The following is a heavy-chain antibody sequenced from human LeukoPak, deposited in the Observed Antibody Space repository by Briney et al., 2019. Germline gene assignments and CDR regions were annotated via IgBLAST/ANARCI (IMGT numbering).Heavy chain of an antibody. V-gene: IGHV1-69*04. D-gene: IGHD5-18*01. Sequence: GSSVKVSCKASGGTFSSYAISWVRQAPGQGLEWMGRIIPILGIANYAQKFQGRVTITADKSTSTAYMELSSLRSEDTAVYYCARHVDTAMGSDYWGQGTLVTVSS. CDR2: IIPILGIA. CDR1: GGTFSSYA. CDR3: ARHVDTAMGSDY. J-gene: IGHJ4*02.